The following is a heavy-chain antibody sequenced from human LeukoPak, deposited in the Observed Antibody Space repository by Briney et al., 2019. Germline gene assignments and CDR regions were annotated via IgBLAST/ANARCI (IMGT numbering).Heavy chain of an antibody. CDR3: ARDVSGIVVVPAAPAADLPYHYYYMDV. D-gene: IGHD2-2*01. Sequence: GGSLRLSCAASGFTFSSYSMNWVRQAPGKGLEWVSSISSSSSYIYYADSVKGRFTISRDNAKNSLYLQMNSLRAEDTAVYYCARDVSGIVVVPAAPAADLPYHYYYMDVWGKGTTVTISS. CDR1: GFTFSSYS. CDR2: ISSSSSYI. J-gene: IGHJ6*03. V-gene: IGHV3-21*01.